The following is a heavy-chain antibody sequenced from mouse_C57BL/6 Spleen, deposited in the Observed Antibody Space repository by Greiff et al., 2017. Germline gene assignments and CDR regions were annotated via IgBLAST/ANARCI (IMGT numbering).Heavy chain of an antibody. CDR3: ARDDYYKAWFAY. Sequence: EVKVVESGGGLVKPGGSLKLSCAASGFTFSSYAMSWVRQTPEKRLEWVATISDGGSYTYYPDNVKGRFTISRDNAKNNLYLQMSHLKSEDTAMYYCARDDYYKAWFAYWGQGTLVTVSA. D-gene: IGHD1-1*01. CDR1: GFTFSSYA. CDR2: ISDGGSYT. V-gene: IGHV5-4*01. J-gene: IGHJ3*01.